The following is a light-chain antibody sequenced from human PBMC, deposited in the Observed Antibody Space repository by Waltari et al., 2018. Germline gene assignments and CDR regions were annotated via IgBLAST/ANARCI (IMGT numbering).Light chain of an antibody. CDR2: VKSDGSY. CDR1: SCHSSNI. Sequence: HLVPPPSPSPSASLGASVTLTCTLSSCHSSNIIASHQQQPEKGPRYLMKVKSDGSYGKGDGIPDRYAGASSGGERYRSSASGECEDEAEYNSKTGGEGTGVYGGGTELTV. V-gene: IGLV4-69*01. CDR3: KTGGEGTGV. J-gene: IGLJ3*02.